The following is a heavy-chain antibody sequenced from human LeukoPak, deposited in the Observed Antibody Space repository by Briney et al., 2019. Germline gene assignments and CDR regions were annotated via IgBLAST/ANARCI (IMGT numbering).Heavy chain of an antibody. Sequence: GRSLRLSCAVSGTTLSNYGMSWVRQAPGKWLEWVAGISDSGGSTNCADSVKGRFTISRDNPNNTLYLQMNSLRAEDTAVYFCAKRGVVIRLILVGFHKEAYYFDAWGEGALVTVPS. D-gene: IGHD3-16*01. J-gene: IGHJ4*02. V-gene: IGHV3-23*01. CDR1: GTTLSNYG. CDR3: AKRGVVIRLILVGFHKEAYYFDA. CDR2: ISDSGGST.